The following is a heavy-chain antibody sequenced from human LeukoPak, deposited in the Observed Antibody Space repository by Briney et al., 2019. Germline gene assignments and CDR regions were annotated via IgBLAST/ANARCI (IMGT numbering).Heavy chain of an antibody. D-gene: IGHD3-9*01. Sequence: SETLSLTCTVSGGSVSSGSYYWSWIPQPPGKGLECIGYIYYSGSTHYNPSLQSRVTISVDTSKNQFSLKLSSVTAADTAVYYCARVSYYDILTGYPISPTFDYWGQGTLVTVSS. CDR1: GGSVSSGSYY. CDR2: IYYSGST. J-gene: IGHJ4*02. V-gene: IGHV4-61*01. CDR3: ARVSYYDILTGYPISPTFDY.